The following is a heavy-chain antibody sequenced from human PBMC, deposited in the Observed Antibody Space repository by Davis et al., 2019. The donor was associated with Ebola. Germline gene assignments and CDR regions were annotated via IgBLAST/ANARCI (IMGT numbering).Heavy chain of an antibody. Sequence: GESLKISCAASGFTFSDYWMSWVRQAPGKGLDWVASIKQDGSEKYYVDSVKGRFTISRDNAKNSLFLQMNSLKTEDTAVYYCTTFAGYWGQGTLVTVSS. J-gene: IGHJ4*02. CDR2: IKQDGSEK. CDR3: TTFAGY. D-gene: IGHD1-14*01. CDR1: GFTFSDYW. V-gene: IGHV3-7*03.